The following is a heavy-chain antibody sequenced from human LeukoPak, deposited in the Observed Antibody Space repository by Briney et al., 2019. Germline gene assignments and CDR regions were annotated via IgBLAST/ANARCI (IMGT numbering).Heavy chain of an antibody. D-gene: IGHD3-3*01. Sequence: GASVQVSCKASGYTFTNFDINWVRQATGQGLEWMGRMSPNTGRTDYAQKFQGRVTITRDTSINTVYMELSSLRSDDTAVYYCARSFVDYWSGYYRRDWFDPWGQGTLVTVSS. J-gene: IGHJ5*02. V-gene: IGHV1-8*03. CDR3: ARSFVDYWSGYYRRDWFDP. CDR1: GYTFTNFD. CDR2: MSPNTGRT.